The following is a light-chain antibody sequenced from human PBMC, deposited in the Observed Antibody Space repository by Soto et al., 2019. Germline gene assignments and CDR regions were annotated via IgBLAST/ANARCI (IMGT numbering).Light chain of an antibody. CDR2: WAS. CDR3: QQYYNTPLT. J-gene: IGKJ4*01. V-gene: IGKV4-1*01. Sequence: DIVMTQSPDSLAVSLCERVTINCKSSQSFLYSSNNRNYLAWFQQKPGQPPKLLIYWASTRESGVPDRFSGSGSGTDFTLTISGLQAEDVAVYYCQQYYNTPLTFGGGTKVDI. CDR1: QSFLYSSNNRNY.